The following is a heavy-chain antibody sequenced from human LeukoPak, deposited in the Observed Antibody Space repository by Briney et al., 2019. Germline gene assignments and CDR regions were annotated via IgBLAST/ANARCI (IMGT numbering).Heavy chain of an antibody. J-gene: IGHJ5*02. D-gene: IGHD3-10*01. Sequence: KPSGTLSLTCAVYGGSFSGYYWSWIRQPPGKGLEWIGEINHSGSTNYNPSLKSRVTISVDTSKNQFSLKLSSVTAADTAVYYCARRRTYYYGSGSLSNANWFDPWGQGTLVTVSS. V-gene: IGHV4-34*01. CDR1: GGSFSGYY. CDR2: INHSGST. CDR3: ARRRTYYYGSGSLSNANWFDP.